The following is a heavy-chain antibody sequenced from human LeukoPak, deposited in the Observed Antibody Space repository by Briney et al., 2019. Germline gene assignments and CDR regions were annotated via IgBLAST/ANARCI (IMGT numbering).Heavy chain of an antibody. CDR1: GGSISSSSYY. CDR3: ARRSDSGSDDGEDYFDY. CDR2: IYYSGST. D-gene: IGHD1-26*01. Sequence: SETLSLTCTVSGGSISSSSYYWGWIRQPPGQGLEWIGSIYYSGSTYYNPSLKSRVTISVDTSNNQFSLKLTSVTAADTAVYFCARRSDSGSDDGEDYFDYWGQGTLVTVSS. J-gene: IGHJ4*02. V-gene: IGHV4-39*01.